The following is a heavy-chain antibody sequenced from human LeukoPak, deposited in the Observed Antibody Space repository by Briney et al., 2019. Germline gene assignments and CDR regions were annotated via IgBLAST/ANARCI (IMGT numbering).Heavy chain of an antibody. Sequence: KTGGSLRLSCAASGFSFSNYTMNWVRQAPGKGLEWVSSISSGSSYIYYGDSVKGRFTISRDNAKNSLYLQMNSLRAEDTAVYYCARFSGRGWGLALDYWGQGTLVTVSS. V-gene: IGHV3-21*01. CDR1: GFSFSNYT. D-gene: IGHD6-19*01. J-gene: IGHJ4*02. CDR2: ISSGSSYI. CDR3: ARFSGRGWGLALDY.